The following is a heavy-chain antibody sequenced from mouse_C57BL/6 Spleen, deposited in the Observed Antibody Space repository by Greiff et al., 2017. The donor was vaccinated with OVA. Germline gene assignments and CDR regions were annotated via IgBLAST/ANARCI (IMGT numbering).Heavy chain of an antibody. D-gene: IGHD3-2*02. V-gene: IGHV14-2*01. Sequence: EVQLQQSGPELVKPGASVKISCKASGYTFTDYYMHWVKQRTEQGLEWIGRIDPEDGETKYAPKFQGKATITADTSSNTAYLQLSSLTSEDTAVYYCARGDSSGYSWFAYWGQGTLVTVSA. CDR2: IDPEDGET. CDR3: ARGDSSGYSWFAY. J-gene: IGHJ3*01. CDR1: GYTFTDYY.